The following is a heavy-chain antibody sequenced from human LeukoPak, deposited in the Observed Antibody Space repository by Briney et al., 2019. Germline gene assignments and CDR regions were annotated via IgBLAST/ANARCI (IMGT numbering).Heavy chain of an antibody. D-gene: IGHD3-10*01. Sequence: SVKVSCKASGGTFSSYAISWVRQAPGQGLEWMGGIIPIFGTANYAQKFQGRVTITADESPSTAYMELSSLRSEDTAVYYCARADYYGSGSDLGAFDIWGQGTMVTVSS. J-gene: IGHJ3*02. CDR1: GGTFSSYA. CDR2: IIPIFGTA. CDR3: ARADYYGSGSDLGAFDI. V-gene: IGHV1-69*13.